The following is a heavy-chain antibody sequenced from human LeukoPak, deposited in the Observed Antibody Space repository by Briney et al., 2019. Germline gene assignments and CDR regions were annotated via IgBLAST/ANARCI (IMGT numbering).Heavy chain of an antibody. V-gene: IGHV3-7*01. Sequence: PGGSLRLSCAASGFTFRNYWMRWVRQAPGKGLEWVANIKEDGSEKYYVDSVKGRFTISRDNAKNSLYLQMNSLRAEDTAVYYCARVKGGVTTHAFDIWGQGTMVTVSS. CDR3: ARVKGGVTTHAFDI. D-gene: IGHD4-17*01. CDR2: IKEDGSEK. CDR1: GFTFRNYW. J-gene: IGHJ3*02.